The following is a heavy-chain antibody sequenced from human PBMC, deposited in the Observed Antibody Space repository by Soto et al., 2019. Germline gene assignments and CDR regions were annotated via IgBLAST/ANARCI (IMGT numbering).Heavy chain of an antibody. CDR1: GFTFSSYD. J-gene: IGHJ4*02. V-gene: IGHV3-13*01. D-gene: IGHD3-10*01. Sequence: GGSLRLSCAASGFTFSSYDMHWVRQATGKGLEWVSAIGTAGDTYYPGSVKGRFTISRENAKNSLYLQMNSLRAGDTAVYYCARGTRYYYGSGSTAEFDYWGQGTLVTVSS. CDR3: ARGTRYYYGSGSTAEFDY. CDR2: IGTAGDT.